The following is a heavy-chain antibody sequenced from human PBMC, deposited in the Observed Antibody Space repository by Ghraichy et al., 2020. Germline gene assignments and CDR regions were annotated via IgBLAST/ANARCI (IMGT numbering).Heavy chain of an antibody. D-gene: IGHD6-13*01. V-gene: IGHV3-21*01. J-gene: IGHJ4*02. Sequence: GGSLRLSCAASGFTFSSYSMNWVRQAPGKGLEWVSSISSSSSYIYYADSVKGRFTISRDNAKNSLYLQMNSLRAEDTAVYYCAREAAAAVTQDFDYWGQGTLVTVSS. CDR3: AREAAAAVTQDFDY. CDR2: ISSSSSYI. CDR1: GFTFSSYS.